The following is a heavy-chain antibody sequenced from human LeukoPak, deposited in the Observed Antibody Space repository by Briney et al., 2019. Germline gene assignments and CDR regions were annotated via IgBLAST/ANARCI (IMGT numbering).Heavy chain of an antibody. CDR2: IYTTGSS. D-gene: IGHD5-12*01. CDR1: GGSISSGSYY. J-gene: IGHJ6*03. CDR3: ARERYSGYGTRYYYMDV. V-gene: IGHV4-61*02. Sequence: KASQTLSLTCTVSGGSISSGSYYWSWIRQPAGKGLEWIGRIYTTGSSNYNPSLKSRVTISVDTSKNQFSLKLRSVTAADTAVYYCARERYSGYGTRYYYMDVWGKGTTVTVSS.